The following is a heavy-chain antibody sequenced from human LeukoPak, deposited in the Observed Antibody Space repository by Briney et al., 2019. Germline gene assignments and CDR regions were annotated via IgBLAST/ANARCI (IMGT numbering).Heavy chain of an antibody. Sequence: SQTLSLTCTVSGGSISSGRYYWSWIRQPAGKGLEWIGRIYTSGSTNYNPSLKSRVTISVDTSKNQFSLKLSSVTAADTAVYYCARDGREREQTHDAFDIWGQGTMVTVSS. CDR1: GGSISSGRYY. J-gene: IGHJ3*02. CDR3: ARDGREREQTHDAFDI. V-gene: IGHV4-61*02. CDR2: IYTSGST. D-gene: IGHD1-26*01.